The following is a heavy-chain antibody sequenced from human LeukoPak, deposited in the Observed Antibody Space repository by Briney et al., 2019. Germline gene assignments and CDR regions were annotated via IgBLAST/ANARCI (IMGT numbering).Heavy chain of an antibody. CDR2: IYYSGST. V-gene: IGHV4-39*01. CDR3: ARQGVGSSSGYYYYYYGMDV. CDR1: GGSISSSSYY. D-gene: IGHD6-6*01. J-gene: IGHJ6*02. Sequence: SETLSLTCTVSGGSISSSSYYWGWIRQPPGKGLEWIGSIYYSGSTYYNPSLKSRVTISVDTSKNQFSLKLSSVTAADTAVYYCARQGVGSSSGYYYYYYGMDVWGQGTTVTVSS.